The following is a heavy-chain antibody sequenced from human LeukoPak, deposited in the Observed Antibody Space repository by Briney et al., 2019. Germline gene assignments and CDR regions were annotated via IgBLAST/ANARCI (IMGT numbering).Heavy chain of an antibody. CDR1: GFTFSSYA. CDR3: AKDPALSDCSSTSCYPDY. CDR2: ISGSGGST. J-gene: IGHJ4*02. D-gene: IGHD2-2*01. V-gene: IGHV3-23*01. Sequence: GGSLRLSCAASGFTFSSYAMRWVRQAPGKGLEWVSAISGSGGSTYYADSVKGRFTISRDNSKNTLYLQMNSLRAEDTAVYYCAKDPALSDCSSTSCYPDYWGQGTLVTVSS.